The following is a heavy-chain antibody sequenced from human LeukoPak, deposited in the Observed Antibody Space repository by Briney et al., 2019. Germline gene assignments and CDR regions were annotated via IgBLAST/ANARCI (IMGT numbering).Heavy chain of an antibody. CDR1: GFTFSNYW. CDR3: ARTGYSSSWERWFDP. Sequence: GGSLRLSCAASGFTFSNYWMNWVRQAPGKGLEWVSYISSSSPIYYADSVKGRFTISRDNAKKSLYLQMNSLRAEDTAVYYCARTGYSSSWERWFDPWGQGTLVTVSS. CDR2: ISSSSPI. V-gene: IGHV3-69-1*01. J-gene: IGHJ5*02. D-gene: IGHD6-13*01.